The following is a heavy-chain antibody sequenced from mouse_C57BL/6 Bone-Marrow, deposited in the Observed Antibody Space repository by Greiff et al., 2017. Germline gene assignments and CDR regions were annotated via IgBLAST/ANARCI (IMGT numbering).Heavy chain of an antibody. CDR2: ISSGGDYI. V-gene: IGHV5-9-1*02. CDR3: TIDITTVEYWYFDV. CDR1: GFTFSSYA. D-gene: IGHD1-1*01. J-gene: IGHJ1*03. Sequence: EVKLMESGEGLVKPGGSLKLSCAASGFTFSSYAMSWVRQTPEKRLEWVAYISSGGDYIYYADTVKGRFTISRDNARNTLYLQMSSLKSEDTAMYYCTIDITTVEYWYFDVWGTGTTVTVSS.